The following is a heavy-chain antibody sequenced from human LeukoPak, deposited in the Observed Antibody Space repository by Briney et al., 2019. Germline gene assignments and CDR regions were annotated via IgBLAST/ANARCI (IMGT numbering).Heavy chain of an antibody. D-gene: IGHD2-15*01. CDR1: AFTFSSYW. V-gene: IGHV3-74*01. Sequence: GGSLRLSCAASAFTFSSYWMHWVRQAPGKGLVWVSRINSDESSTSYADSVKGRFTISRDNAKNTLYLQMNSLRAEDTAMYYCARGSDCSGGSCYSYWYFDLWGRGTLVTVSS. CDR2: INSDESST. J-gene: IGHJ2*01. CDR3: ARGSDCSGGSCYSYWYFDL.